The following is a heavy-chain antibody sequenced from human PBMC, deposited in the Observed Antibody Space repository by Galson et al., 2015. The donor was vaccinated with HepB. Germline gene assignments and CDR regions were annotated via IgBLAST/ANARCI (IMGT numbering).Heavy chain of an antibody. Sequence: SLRLSCAASGFTFSDAWMSWVRQAPGKGLEWVGRIKSKTDGGTTDYAAPVKGRFTISRDDSKNTLYLQMNSLKTEDTAVYYCTTTLCSGGSCYRTNAFDIWGQVTMVTVSS. CDR3: TTTLCSGGSCYRTNAFDI. V-gene: IGHV3-15*01. D-gene: IGHD2-15*01. CDR1: GFTFSDAW. J-gene: IGHJ3*02. CDR2: IKSKTDGGTT.